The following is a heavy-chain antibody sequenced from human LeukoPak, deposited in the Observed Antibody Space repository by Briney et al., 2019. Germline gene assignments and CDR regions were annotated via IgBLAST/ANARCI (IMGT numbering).Heavy chain of an antibody. CDR1: GGSISSSSYY. D-gene: IGHD6-19*01. CDR2: IYYSGST. V-gene: IGHV4-39*07. J-gene: IGHJ4*02. CDR3: ARVALQQWLVWSHLDY. Sequence: SETLSLTCTVSGGSISSSSYYWGWIRQPPGKGLEWIGSIYYSGSTYYNPSLKSRVTISVDTSKNQFSLKLSSVTAADTAVYYCARVALQQWLVWSHLDYWGQGTLVTVSS.